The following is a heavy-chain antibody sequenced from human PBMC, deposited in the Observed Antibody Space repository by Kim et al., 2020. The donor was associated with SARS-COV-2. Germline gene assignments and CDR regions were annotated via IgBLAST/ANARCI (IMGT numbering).Heavy chain of an antibody. CDR2: IGTAGDT. J-gene: IGHJ6*02. CDR1: GFTFSSYD. V-gene: IGHV3-13*04. D-gene: IGHD3-16*02. Sequence: GGSLRLSCAASGFTFSSYDMHWVRQATGKGLEWVSAIGTAGDTYYPGSVKGRFTISRENAKNSLYLQMNSLRAGDTAVYYCARGDLTFGGVIGDYGMDVWGQGTTVTVSS. CDR3: ARGDLTFGGVIGDYGMDV.